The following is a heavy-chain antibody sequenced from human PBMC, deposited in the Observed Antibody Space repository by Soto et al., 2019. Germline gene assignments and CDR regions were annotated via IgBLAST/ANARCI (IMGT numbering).Heavy chain of an antibody. V-gene: IGHV1-69*13. J-gene: IGHJ4*02. CDR2: IIPIFGTA. D-gene: IGHD2-15*01. CDR1: GGTFSSYA. Sequence: SVKVSCKASGGTFSSYAISWVRQAPGQGLEWMGGIIPIFGTANYAQKFQGRVTITADESTSTAYMELSSLRSEDTAVYYCARVRCSGGSCYSRYFDYWGQGTLVTVSS. CDR3: ARVRCSGGSCYSRYFDY.